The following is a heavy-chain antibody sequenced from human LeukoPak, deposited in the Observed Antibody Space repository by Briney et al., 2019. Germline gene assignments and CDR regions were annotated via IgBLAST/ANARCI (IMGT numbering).Heavy chain of an antibody. V-gene: IGHV3-48*03. CDR1: GFTFSSYE. Sequence: GGSLRLSCAASGFTFSSYEMNWVRQAPGKGLEWISYISSSGRTMYFADSVKGRFTISRDNAKNSLYLQMNSLRAEDTAVYYCAKGASYYYYYMDVWGKGTTVTISS. CDR2: ISSSGRTM. J-gene: IGHJ6*03. CDR3: AKGASYYYYYMDV.